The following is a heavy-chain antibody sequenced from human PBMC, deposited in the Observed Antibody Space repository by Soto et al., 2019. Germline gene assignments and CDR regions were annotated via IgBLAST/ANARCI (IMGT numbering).Heavy chain of an antibody. CDR2: ISSSSSYI. CDR3: ARAAGDIVVVPAAMPRNYYYYYYGMDV. V-gene: IGHV3-21*01. D-gene: IGHD2-2*01. Sequence: GGSLRLSCAASGFTFSSYSMNWVRQAPGKGLEWVPSISSSSSYIYYADSVKGRFTISRDNAKNSLYLQMNSLRAEDTAVYYCARAAGDIVVVPAAMPRNYYYYYYGMDVWGQGTTVTVSS. CDR1: GFTFSSYS. J-gene: IGHJ6*02.